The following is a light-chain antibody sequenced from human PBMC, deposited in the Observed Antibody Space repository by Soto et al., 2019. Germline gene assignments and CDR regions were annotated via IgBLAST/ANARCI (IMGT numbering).Light chain of an antibody. CDR2: GAS. J-gene: IGKJ5*01. Sequence: DIVMTQSPLSLPVTPGEPASISCRASQSVGSNYLAWYQQKPGQAPRLLIYGASSRATGIADRFSGSGSGTDFTLTISRLEPEDFALYYCQQYGYSPITFGQGTRLEIK. V-gene: IGKV3-20*01. CDR1: QSVGSNY. CDR3: QQYGYSPIT.